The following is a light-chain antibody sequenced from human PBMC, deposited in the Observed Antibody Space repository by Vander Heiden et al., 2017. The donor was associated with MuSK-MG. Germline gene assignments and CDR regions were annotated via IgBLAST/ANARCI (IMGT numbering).Light chain of an antibody. V-gene: IGKV3-15*01. J-gene: IGKJ3*01. CDR2: GAS. CDR3: QQYDNWPFT. CDR1: QSVSNN. Sequence: EIVMTQSPATLSVSPGERATLSCWASQSVSNNLAWFQQKPGQAPSLLIYGASARATEIPARFSGSGSGTEFTLTINSLQSEDFAVYYCQQYDNWPFTFGHGTKVDIK.